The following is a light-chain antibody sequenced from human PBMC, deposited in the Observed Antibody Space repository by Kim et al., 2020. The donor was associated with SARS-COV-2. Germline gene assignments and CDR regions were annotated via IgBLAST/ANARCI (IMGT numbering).Light chain of an antibody. Sequence: ASVGDRVTSTCRASQNINIWLAWYQQKPGKAPNLLIYKASSLERGVPSRFSGSGSGTEFTLTISSLQPDDFATYYCQQYNSYSWTFGHGTKVEIK. J-gene: IGKJ1*01. CDR3: QQYNSYSWT. V-gene: IGKV1-5*03. CDR2: KAS. CDR1: QNINIW.